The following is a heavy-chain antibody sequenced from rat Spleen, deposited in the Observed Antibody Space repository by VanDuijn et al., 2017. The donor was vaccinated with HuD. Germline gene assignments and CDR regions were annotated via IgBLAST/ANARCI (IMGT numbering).Heavy chain of an antibody. J-gene: IGHJ3*01. V-gene: IGHV5-19*01. Sequence: EVQLVESGGGLVQPGRSLKLSCAASGFTFSNYGMHWIRQAPTKGLEWVASISPSGGSTYYRDSVKGRFTISRDNAKSTLYLQMDSLRSEDTATYYCATPYSSYGDWFAYWGQGTLVTVSS. D-gene: IGHD1-2*01. CDR1: GFTFSNYG. CDR2: ISPSGGST. CDR3: ATPYSSYGDWFAY.